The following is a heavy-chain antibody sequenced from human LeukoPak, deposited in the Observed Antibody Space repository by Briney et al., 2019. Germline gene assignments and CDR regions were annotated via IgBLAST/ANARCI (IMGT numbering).Heavy chain of an antibody. V-gene: IGHV1-18*01. CDR1: GYTLTELS. J-gene: IGHJ4*02. D-gene: IGHD5-18*01. CDR2: ISAYNGNT. CDR3: AREKIQLGDAYGY. Sequence: ASVKVSCKVSGYTLTELSMHWVRQAPGKGLEWMGWISAYNGNTNYAQKLQGRVTMTTDTSTSTAYMELRSLRAEDTAVYYCAREKIQLGDAYGYWGQGTLVTVSS.